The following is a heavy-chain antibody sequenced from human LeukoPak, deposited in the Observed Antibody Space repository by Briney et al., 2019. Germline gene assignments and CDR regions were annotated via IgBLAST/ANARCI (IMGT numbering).Heavy chain of an antibody. Sequence: GGSLRLSCAASGFTFDDYAMHWVRQAPGKGLEWVSGISWSSGSIGYADSVKGRFTISRDNAKNSLYLQMNSLRAEDTALYYCAKGLYYYDSSGYYHNWGQGTLVTVSS. J-gene: IGHJ4*02. CDR2: ISWSSGSI. D-gene: IGHD3-22*01. CDR1: GFTFDDYA. V-gene: IGHV3-9*01. CDR3: AKGLYYYDSSGYYHN.